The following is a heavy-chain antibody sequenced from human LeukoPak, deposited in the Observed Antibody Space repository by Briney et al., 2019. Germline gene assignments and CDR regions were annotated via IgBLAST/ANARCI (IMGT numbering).Heavy chain of an antibody. Sequence: GSSVKVSCKASGGTFSSYAISWVRQAPGQGLEWMGGIIPIFGTANYAQKFQGRVTITTDESTSTAYMELSSLRSEDTAVYYCARLIWNAGAFDIWGQGTMVTVSS. J-gene: IGHJ3*02. CDR1: GGTFSSYA. CDR2: IIPIFGTA. V-gene: IGHV1-69*05. D-gene: IGHD1-1*01. CDR3: ARLIWNAGAFDI.